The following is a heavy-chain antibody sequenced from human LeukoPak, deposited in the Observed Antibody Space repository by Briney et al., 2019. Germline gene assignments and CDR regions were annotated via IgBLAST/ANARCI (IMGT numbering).Heavy chain of an antibody. D-gene: IGHD4/OR15-4a*01. V-gene: IGHV3-11*01. CDR3: ATYDYGAGYFDY. CDR2: ISSGGDTT. Sequence: PGASLRLSRAASGFTFSDYYMSWLRQAPGKGLEWVSYISSGGDTTYYADSVTGRFTISRDNAKNSLYRQMNSLRAEDAAIYYCATYDYGAGYFDYWGQGTLVTVST. CDR1: GFTFSDYY. J-gene: IGHJ4*02.